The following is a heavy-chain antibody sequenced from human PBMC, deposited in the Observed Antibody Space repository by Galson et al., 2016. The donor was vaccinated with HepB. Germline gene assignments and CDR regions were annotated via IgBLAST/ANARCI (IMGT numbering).Heavy chain of an antibody. CDR3: PRINMDVAGAGFDY. CDR2: IGWADDK. J-gene: IGHJ4*02. D-gene: IGHD1-26*01. V-gene: IGHV2-70*11. Sequence: PALVKPTQTLTLTCTFSGFSLSTSGMCVSWIRQPPGKALEWLARIGWADDKYYSSSLKTRLTVSQDTSKNQVVLTLTNMDPVDTATYYCPRINMDVAGAGFDYWGQGTLVNVSS. CDR1: GFSLSTSGMC.